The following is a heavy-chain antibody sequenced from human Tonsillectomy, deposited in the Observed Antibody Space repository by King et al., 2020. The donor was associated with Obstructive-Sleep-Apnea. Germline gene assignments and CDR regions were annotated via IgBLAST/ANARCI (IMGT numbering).Heavy chain of an antibody. CDR2: IHWDTDDL. CDR3: VKDMRPGGADV. D-gene: IGHD1-14*01. V-gene: IGHV3-9*02. Sequence: VQVVESGGGLVQPGRSLRLSCTISGFFTAEHAIHWVRQVPGEGLEWVSGIHWDTDDLGYADSVKGRFTISRDNAKNSLYLQMNNLRCEDTAVYYCVKDMRPGGADVWGQGTTVTVSS. CDR1: GFFTAEHA. J-gene: IGHJ6*02.